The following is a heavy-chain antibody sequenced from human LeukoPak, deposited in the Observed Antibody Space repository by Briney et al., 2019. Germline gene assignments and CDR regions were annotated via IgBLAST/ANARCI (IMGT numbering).Heavy chain of an antibody. CDR2: IYYSGST. V-gene: IGHV4-39*07. J-gene: IGHJ3*02. Sequence: SETLSLTCTVSGGSISSSSYYWGWIRQPPGKGLEWIGSIYYSGSTNYNPSLKSRVTISVDTSKNQFSLRLSSVTAADTAVYYCARDSGYWYSSGYDTDAFDIWGQGTMVTVSS. D-gene: IGHD3-22*01. CDR3: ARDSGYWYSSGYDTDAFDI. CDR1: GGSISSSSYY.